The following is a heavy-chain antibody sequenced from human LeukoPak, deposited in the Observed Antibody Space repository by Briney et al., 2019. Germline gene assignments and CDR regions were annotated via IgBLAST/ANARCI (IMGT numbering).Heavy chain of an antibody. CDR1: GYTFTSYG. CDR2: ISAYNCNT. CDR3: ARESPYYDILAYVSPFDY. Sequence: GASVKVSCKASGYTFTSYGIRWVRQAPGKGLQWMGWISAYNCNTNYAQKLQGRVTMTTDTSTSTAYMELRSLRSDDTAVYYCARESPYYDILAYVSPFDYWGQGTLVTVSS. D-gene: IGHD3-9*01. J-gene: IGHJ4*02. V-gene: IGHV1-18*01.